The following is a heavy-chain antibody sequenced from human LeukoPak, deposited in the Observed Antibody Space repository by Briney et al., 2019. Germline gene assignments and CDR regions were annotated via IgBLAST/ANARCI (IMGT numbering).Heavy chain of an antibody. Sequence: SETLSLTYAVYGVSFSSYYWSWIRQPPGKGLEWIGEINHSGSTNYNQSLKSRVTISVDTSKNQFSLKLSSVTAADTAVYYCARVCVGRYYYYGMDVWGQGTTVTVSS. CDR1: GVSFSSYY. CDR3: ARVCVGRYYYYGMDV. J-gene: IGHJ6*02. D-gene: IGHD1-26*01. V-gene: IGHV4-34*01. CDR2: INHSGST.